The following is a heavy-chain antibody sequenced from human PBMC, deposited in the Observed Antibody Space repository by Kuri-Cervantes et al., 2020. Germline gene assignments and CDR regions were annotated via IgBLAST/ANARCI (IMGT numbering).Heavy chain of an antibody. D-gene: IGHD2-21*02. J-gene: IGHJ6*02. Sequence: GGSLRLTCAASGFTFSDYYMSWIRQAPGKGLEWVGRIKSKTDGGTTDYAAPVKGRFTISRDDSKNTLYLQMNSLKAEDTAVYYCTTDTSCGGDCYFYYYGMDVWGQGTTVTVSS. CDR1: GFTFSDYY. CDR3: TTDTSCGGDCYFYYYGMDV. CDR2: IKSKTDGGTT. V-gene: IGHV3-15*01.